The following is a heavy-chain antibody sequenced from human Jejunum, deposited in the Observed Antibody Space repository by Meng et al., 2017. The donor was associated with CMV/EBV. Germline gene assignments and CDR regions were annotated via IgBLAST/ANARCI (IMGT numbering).Heavy chain of an antibody. V-gene: IGHV3-72*01. J-gene: IGHJ5*02. Sequence: SEFTFSAHYMDWVRQAPGKGLEWVSHINNKGQSYITEYAASVKGRFTISREDSENSLYLQMNSLKSEDTAVYYCAREPGPRGANRFDPWGQGTLVTVSS. CDR2: INNKGQSYIT. D-gene: IGHD3-10*01. CDR3: AREPGPRGANRFDP. CDR1: EFTFSAHY.